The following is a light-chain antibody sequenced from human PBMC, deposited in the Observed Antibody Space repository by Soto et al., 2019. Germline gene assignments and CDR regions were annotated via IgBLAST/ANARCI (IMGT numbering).Light chain of an antibody. CDR2: EVN. J-gene: IGLJ2*01. V-gene: IGLV2-8*01. CDR1: SSDVGGYKY. Sequence: QSALTQPTSASGSPGQSVTIACTGTSSDVGGYKYVSWYQQHPGKAPKLMIYEVNKRPSGVPDRFSGPKSGHTASLTVSGLQADDEADYFCSSYAGRNIVLFGGGTKVTVL. CDR3: SSYAGRNIVL.